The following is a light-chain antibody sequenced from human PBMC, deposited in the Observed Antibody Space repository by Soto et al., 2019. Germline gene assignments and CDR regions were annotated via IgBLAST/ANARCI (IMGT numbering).Light chain of an antibody. CDR2: VTS. Sequence: LTESPGTLSLSPGERATLSCRASQSVSNNYLAWYQHKPGQAPRLLIYVTSSRAIGIPDRFSGSGSGTDFTLTISRLEPEDFAVYYCRQYSNSLWTFGQGTKVDI. J-gene: IGKJ1*01. V-gene: IGKV3-20*01. CDR3: RQYSNSLWT. CDR1: QSVSNNY.